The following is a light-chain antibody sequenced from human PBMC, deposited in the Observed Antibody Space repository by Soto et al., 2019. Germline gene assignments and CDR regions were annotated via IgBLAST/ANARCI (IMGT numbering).Light chain of an antibody. J-gene: IGKJ1*01. CDR3: QQYNT. CDR1: QSISSW. Sequence: DIQMTQSPSTLSASVGDRVTITCRASQSISSWLAWYQQKPGKAPKLLIYKASSLESGVPSRFSSSGSGTEFTLTISSLQPDDFATYYCQQYNTFGQGTKVEIK. V-gene: IGKV1-5*03. CDR2: KAS.